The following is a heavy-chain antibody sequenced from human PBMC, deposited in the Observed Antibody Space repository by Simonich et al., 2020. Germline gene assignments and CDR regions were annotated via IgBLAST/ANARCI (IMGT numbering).Heavy chain of an antibody. V-gene: IGHV4-59*08. J-gene: IGHJ6*02. CDR3: ARSLGYYYYYYGMDV. D-gene: IGHD1-26*01. CDR2: IYYIGST. Sequence: QVQLQESGPGLVKPSETLSLTCTVSGGSISSYYWSWIRQPPGKGLEWIRYIYYIGSTNYNPSLQSRVTISVDTSKNQFSLKRSSVTAADTAVYYCARSLGYYYYYYGMDVWGQGTTVTVSS. CDR1: GGSISSYY.